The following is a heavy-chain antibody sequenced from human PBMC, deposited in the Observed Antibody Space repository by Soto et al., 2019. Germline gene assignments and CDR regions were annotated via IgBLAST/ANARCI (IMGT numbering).Heavy chain of an antibody. V-gene: IGHV4-38-2*02. CDR2: FYHGGST. D-gene: IGHD3-22*01. Sequence: SETLCLTCSVSGYSISSGYYWGWIRQPPGKGLEWIGIFYHGGSTYYNPSLNSRVTLSIDMTNNHVSLILNSVTAADTAVYYCARVGPWVPYYYDSSPYTFENWFDPWGQGTLVTVSS. CDR1: GYSISSGYY. CDR3: ARVGPWVPYYYDSSPYTFENWFDP. J-gene: IGHJ5*02.